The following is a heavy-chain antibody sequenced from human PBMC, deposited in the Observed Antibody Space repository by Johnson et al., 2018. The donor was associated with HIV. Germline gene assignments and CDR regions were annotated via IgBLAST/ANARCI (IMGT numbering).Heavy chain of an antibody. Sequence: MQLVESGGGVVQPGRSLRLSCAASGFTVSSNYMTWVRQAPGKGLEWVSVIYSGGSTYYADSVKGRFIISRDNSKNTLLLQMNSLRVDDTAMYYCARGHHDSGYPLEAFDIWGQGTMVSVSS. CDR2: IYSGGST. CDR3: ARGHHDSGYPLEAFDI. D-gene: IGHD3-22*01. J-gene: IGHJ3*02. CDR1: GFTVSSNY. V-gene: IGHV3-66*01.